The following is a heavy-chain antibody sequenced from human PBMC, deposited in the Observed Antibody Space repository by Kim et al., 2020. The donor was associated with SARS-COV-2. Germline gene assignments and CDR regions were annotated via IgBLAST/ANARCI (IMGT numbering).Heavy chain of an antibody. CDR2: IKSKTDGGTT. CDR3: ISELRYFDWLLNYVDY. V-gene: IGHV3-15*01. CDR1: GFTFSNAW. D-gene: IGHD3-9*01. Sequence: GGSLRLSCAASGFTFSNAWMSWVRQAPGKGLEWVGRIKSKTDGGTTDYAAPVKGRFTISRDDSKNTLYLQMNSLKTEDTAVYYCISELRYFDWLLNYVDYWGQGTLVTVSS. J-gene: IGHJ4*02.